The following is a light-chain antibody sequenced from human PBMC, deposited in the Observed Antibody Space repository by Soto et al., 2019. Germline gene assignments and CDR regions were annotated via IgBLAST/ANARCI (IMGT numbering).Light chain of an antibody. CDR3: QQRYSIPVT. Sequence: VLTRSQATLSLSPGERGTLSGGASQRVSRSYGAWYQHKPGLAPMLLVYGASTRATGIPARFMGSGSGTDFTLTISRLEPEESATYYCQQRYSIPVTFGQGTKVDIK. CDR1: QRVSRSY. J-gene: IGKJ2*01. CDR2: GAS. V-gene: IGKV3D-20*01.